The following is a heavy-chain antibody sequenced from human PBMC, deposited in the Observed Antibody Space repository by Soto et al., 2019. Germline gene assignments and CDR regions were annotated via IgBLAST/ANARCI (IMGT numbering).Heavy chain of an antibody. Sequence: ASVKVSCKVSGYTLTELSIHWVRQAPGKGLEWMGGFDPEDGETIYAQKFQGRVTMTEDTSTDTAYMELSSLRSEDTAVYYCATHVGYCSSTICYFSGSRGAGYMDVWGKGITVTVS. CDR2: FDPEDGET. CDR1: GYTLTELS. CDR3: ATHVGYCSSTICYFSGSRGAGYMDV. V-gene: IGHV1-24*01. D-gene: IGHD2-2*01. J-gene: IGHJ6*03.